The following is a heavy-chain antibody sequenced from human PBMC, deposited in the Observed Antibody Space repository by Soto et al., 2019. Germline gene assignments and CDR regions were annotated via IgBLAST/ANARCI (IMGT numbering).Heavy chain of an antibody. V-gene: IGHV3-74*01. CDR1: GFSFSSYW. CDR2: INSDGSST. J-gene: IGHJ6*03. CDR3: ARVGSWSGSYYYMDV. Sequence: GGSMRLSCAASGFSFSSYWMHWVRQVQGKGLVWVSRINSDGSSTSYADSVKGRFTISRDNAKNTLYLQMNSLRAEDTAVYYCARVGSWSGSYYYMDVWGKGTTVTVSS. D-gene: IGHD3-3*01.